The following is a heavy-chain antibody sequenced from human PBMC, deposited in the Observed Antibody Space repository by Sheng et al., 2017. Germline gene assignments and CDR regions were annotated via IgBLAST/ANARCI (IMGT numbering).Heavy chain of an antibody. CDR3: TRDYYYDSGEAPLDI. J-gene: IGHJ3*02. CDR2: IRSKAYGGTT. D-gene: IGHD3-22*01. V-gene: IGHV3-49*04. CDR1: GFTFGDYA. Sequence: EVQLVESGGGLVQPGRSLRLSCTASGFTFGDYAMSWVRQAPGKGLEWVGFIRSKAYGGTTEYAASVKGRFTISRDDSKSIAYLQMNSLKTEDTAVYYCTRDYYYDSGEAPLDIWGQGTMVTVSS.